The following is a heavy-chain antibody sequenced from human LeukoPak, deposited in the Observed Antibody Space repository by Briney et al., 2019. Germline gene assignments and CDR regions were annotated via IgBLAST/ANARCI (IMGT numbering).Heavy chain of an antibody. D-gene: IGHD3-3*01. CDR1: GFTVSSNY. CDR2: IYSGGST. V-gene: IGHV3-66*01. CDR3: ARDADLITIFGHFHY. J-gene: IGHJ4*02. Sequence: GGSLSLSCAASGFTVSSNYMSWVRQAPGKGLEWVSVIYSGGSTYYADSVKGRFTISRDNSKNTLYLQMNSPRPEDTAVYYCARDADLITIFGHFHYWGQGTLVTVSS.